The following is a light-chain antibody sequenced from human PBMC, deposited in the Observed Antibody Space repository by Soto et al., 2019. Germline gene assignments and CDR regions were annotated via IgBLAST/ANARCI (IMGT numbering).Light chain of an antibody. CDR2: DAS. V-gene: IGKV1-33*01. Sequence: NMTPSRSSRFSSLGDSVTITCQATQDINIYLNWYQQKPGKAPNLLIYDASNLEIGVPSRFSGSGSGTHFTFTISSLQTEDIRTYYCQQYDILPITSGLLTPPEMK. CDR1: QDINIY. J-gene: IGKJ5*01. CDR3: QQYDILPIT.